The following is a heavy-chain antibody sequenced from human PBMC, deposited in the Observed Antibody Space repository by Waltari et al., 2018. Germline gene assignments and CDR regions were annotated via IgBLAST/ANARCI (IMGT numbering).Heavy chain of an antibody. CDR2: INHSGST. CDR3: ATIVGAMYNWFDP. Sequence: QVQLQQWGAGLLKPSATLSLTCAVYGGSFSGYYWSWIRQPPGKGLEWIGEINHSGSTNYNPSLKSRVTISVDTSKNQFSLKLSSVTAADTAVYYCATIVGAMYNWFDPWGQGTLVTVSS. J-gene: IGHJ5*02. V-gene: IGHV4-34*01. D-gene: IGHD1-26*01. CDR1: GGSFSGYY.